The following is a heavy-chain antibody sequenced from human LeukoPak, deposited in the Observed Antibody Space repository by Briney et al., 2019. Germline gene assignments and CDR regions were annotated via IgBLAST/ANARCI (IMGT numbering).Heavy chain of an antibody. CDR3: ARARDIVVVFDY. J-gene: IGHJ4*02. CDR2: IIPILGIA. V-gene: IGHV1-69*04. Sequence: ASGKLSCKASVGTFSSYAISWVRQAPGQGLEWMGRIIPILGIANYAQKFQGRVTITADKSTSTAYMELSSLRSEDTAVYYCARARDIVVVFDYWGQGTLVIVSS. CDR1: VGTFSSYA. D-gene: IGHD2-2*01.